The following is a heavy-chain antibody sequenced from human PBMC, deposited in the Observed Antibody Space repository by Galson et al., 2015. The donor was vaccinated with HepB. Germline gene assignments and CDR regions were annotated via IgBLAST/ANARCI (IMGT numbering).Heavy chain of an antibody. V-gene: IGHV1-69*04. D-gene: IGHD1-26*01. J-gene: IGHJ3*02. CDR1: GGTFSSYA. CDR2: IIPILGIA. CDR3: AREGLWGATSGDAFDI. Sequence: SVKVSCKASGGTFSSYAISWVRQAPGQGLEWMGRIIPILGIANYAQKFQGRVTITADKSTSTAYMELSSLRSEDTAVYYCAREGLWGATSGDAFDIWGQGTMVTVSS.